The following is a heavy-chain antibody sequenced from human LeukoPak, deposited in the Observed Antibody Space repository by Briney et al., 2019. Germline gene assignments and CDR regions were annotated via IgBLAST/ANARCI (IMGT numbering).Heavy chain of an antibody. CDR3: AKGHIVATPELDP. Sequence: GGSLRLSCAASGFTFSNAWMSWVRQAPGKGLEWVSAISGSGGSTYYADSVKGRFTISRDNSKNTLYLQMNSLRAEDTAVYYCAKGHIVATPELDPWGQGTLVTVSS. V-gene: IGHV3-23*01. CDR2: ISGSGGST. CDR1: GFTFSNAW. D-gene: IGHD5-12*01. J-gene: IGHJ5*02.